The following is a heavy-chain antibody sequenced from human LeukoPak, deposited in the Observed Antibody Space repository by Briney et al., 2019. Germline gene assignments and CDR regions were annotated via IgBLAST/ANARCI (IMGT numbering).Heavy chain of an antibody. CDR2: SYYNGNT. J-gene: IGHJ5*02. CDR1: GGSITNYY. CDR3: ARGVAGTWFDP. Sequence: PSETLSLTCTVSGGSITNYYWSWIRQPPGKGLEWIGFSYYNGNTNYNPSLKSRVTISVDMSKNQFSLKLSSVTAADTAVYYCARGVAGTWFDPWGQGTLVTVSS. D-gene: IGHD6-19*01. V-gene: IGHV4-59*12.